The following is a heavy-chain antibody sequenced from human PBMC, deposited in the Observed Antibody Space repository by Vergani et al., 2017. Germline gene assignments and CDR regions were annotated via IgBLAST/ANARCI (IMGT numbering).Heavy chain of an antibody. CDR2: ISGSGGST. CDR1: GFTFSSYA. CDR3: ATVPRATLVSFDY. Sequence: EVQLLESGGGLVQPGGSLRLSCAASGFTFSSYAMSWVRRAPGKGLEWVSAISGSGGSTYYADSVKGRFTISRDNSKNTLYLQMNSLRAEDTAVYYCATVPRATLVSFDYWGQGTLVTVSS. V-gene: IGHV3-23*01. D-gene: IGHD5-24*01. J-gene: IGHJ4*02.